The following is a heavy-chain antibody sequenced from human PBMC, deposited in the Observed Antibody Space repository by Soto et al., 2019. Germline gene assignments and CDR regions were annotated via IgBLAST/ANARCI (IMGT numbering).Heavy chain of an antibody. V-gene: IGHV4-59*08. J-gene: IGHJ5*02. CDR2: IYYSGST. D-gene: IGHD7-27*01. CDR3: ARLLNWEGGIWFDP. Sequence: QVQLQESGPGLVKPSETLSLTCTVSGGSISSYYWSWIRQPPGKGLEWIGYIYYSGSTNYNPSLKSRVTISVDTSKNQFSLKLSSVTAADTAVYYCARLLNWEGGIWFDPWGQGTLVTVSS. CDR1: GGSISSYY.